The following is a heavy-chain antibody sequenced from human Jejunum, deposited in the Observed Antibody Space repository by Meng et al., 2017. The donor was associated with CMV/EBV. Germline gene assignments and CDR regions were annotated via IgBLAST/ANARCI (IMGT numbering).Heavy chain of an antibody. CDR3: AKPIQGRITIFSD. D-gene: IGHD3-9*01. Sequence: SGFTFSSSWMHWVRQAPGKGLVWVSHINSDGSDTKYADSVKGRFTISRDNAKNTLYLQMNNLRAEDTAVYYCAKPIQGRITIFSDWGQGSLVTVSS. J-gene: IGHJ4*02. CDR1: GFTFSSSW. V-gene: IGHV3-74*03. CDR2: INSDGSDT.